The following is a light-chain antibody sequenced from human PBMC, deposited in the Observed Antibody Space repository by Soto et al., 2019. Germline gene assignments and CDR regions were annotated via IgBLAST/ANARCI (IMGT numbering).Light chain of an antibody. CDR2: RNN. Sequence: QSVLTQPPSASGTPGQRVTISCSGSSSNIGSNYVYWYQQLPGTAPKLLIYRNNQRPSGVPDRFSGSKSGTSASLAISGLRSEDEADYYCAALDDSLSGPYVFGLALKVTVL. CDR3: AALDDSLSGPYV. V-gene: IGLV1-47*01. CDR1: SSNIGSNY. J-gene: IGLJ1*01.